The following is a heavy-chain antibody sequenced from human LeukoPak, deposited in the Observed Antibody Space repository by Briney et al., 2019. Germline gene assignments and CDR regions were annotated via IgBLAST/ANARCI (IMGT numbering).Heavy chain of an antibody. CDR3: ARDRSGYSEYYFDY. D-gene: IGHD5-12*01. Sequence: TSETLSLTCTVSGGSTNTYCWSWIRQPAEKGLEWIGRIYPSGSTYYNPSLKSRVTIPIDKSKNQFSLRLTSVTAADTAVYYCARDRSGYSEYYFDYWGQGSLVTVSA. CDR1: GGSTNTYC. CDR2: IYPSGST. V-gene: IGHV4-4*07. J-gene: IGHJ4*02.